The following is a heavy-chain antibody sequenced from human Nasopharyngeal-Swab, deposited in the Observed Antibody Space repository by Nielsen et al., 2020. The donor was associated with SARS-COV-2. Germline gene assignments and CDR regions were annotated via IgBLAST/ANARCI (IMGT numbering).Heavy chain of an antibody. CDR2: ISYDGSDK. D-gene: IGHD1-20*01. J-gene: IGHJ4*01. CDR3: AKDFKTYNWEIDY. Sequence: GGSLRLSCAASGFSFSNYGFHWVRQAPGKGLEWVAVISYDGSDKYYADSVKGRFTISRDNAKNTLFLQMNSLKTEDSALYYCAKDFKTYNWEIDYWGQGTLVTVSS. V-gene: IGHV3-30*18. CDR1: GFSFSNYG.